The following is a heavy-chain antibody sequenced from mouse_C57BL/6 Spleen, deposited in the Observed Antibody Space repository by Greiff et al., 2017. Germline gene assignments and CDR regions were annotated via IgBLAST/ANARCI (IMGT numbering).Heavy chain of an antibody. CDR3: ARGSNYEGFAY. CDR1: GYAFSSYW. Sequence: QVHVKQSGAELVKPGASVKISCKASGYAFSSYWMNWVKPRPGKGLEWIGQIYPGDGDTNYNGKFKGKATLTADKSSSTAYMQLSSLTSEDSAVYFCARGSNYEGFAYWGQGTLVTVSA. J-gene: IGHJ3*01. V-gene: IGHV1-80*01. D-gene: IGHD2-5*01. CDR2: IYPGDGDT.